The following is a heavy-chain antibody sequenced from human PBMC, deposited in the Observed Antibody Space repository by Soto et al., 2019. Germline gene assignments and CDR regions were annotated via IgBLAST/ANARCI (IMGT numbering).Heavy chain of an antibody. CDR1: GGTFRNYP. J-gene: IGHJ4*02. CDR2: IFPLTDIP. CDR3: ARGPLVVLNYFES. Sequence: QVQLVQSGTEVKKPGSSVKVSCKASGGTFRNYPTNWVRQAPGQGLEWMGSIFPLTDIPDYAQNFQARLTISADKSTSTAYMELSSLTSDDTAMYFCARGPLVVLNYFESWGKGTLVTVSS. V-gene: IGHV1-69*02.